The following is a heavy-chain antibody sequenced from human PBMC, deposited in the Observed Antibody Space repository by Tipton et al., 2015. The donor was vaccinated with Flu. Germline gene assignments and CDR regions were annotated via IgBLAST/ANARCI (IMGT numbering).Heavy chain of an antibody. Sequence: GLVKPSETLSLTCIVSGDSISSSNYYWAWIRQPPGRGLEWIGSFHFTGGTYYSPSLRGRVTMSVDTSKNQFSLKMSSVTAADTAVYYCARFSVRGESDYWGQGTLVTVSS. CDR1: GDSISSSNYY. D-gene: IGHD3-10*01. J-gene: IGHJ4*02. CDR3: ARFSVRGESDY. V-gene: IGHV4-39*07. CDR2: FHFTGGT.